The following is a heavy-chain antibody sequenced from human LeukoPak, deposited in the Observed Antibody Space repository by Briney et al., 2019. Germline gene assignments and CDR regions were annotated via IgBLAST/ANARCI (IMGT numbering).Heavy chain of an antibody. CDR3: IRVVSGSYFDY. D-gene: IGHD1-26*01. V-gene: IGHV3-49*04. CDR2: IKSKAYGGRT. Sequence: GGSLRLSCTTSGFIFGDYTMNWVRQAPGKGLEWVGFIKSKAYGGRTEYAASVKGRFTISRDDSKSIAYLQMSSLKTEDTAVYYCIRVVSGSYFDYWGQGTLVTVSS. CDR1: GFIFGDYT. J-gene: IGHJ4*02.